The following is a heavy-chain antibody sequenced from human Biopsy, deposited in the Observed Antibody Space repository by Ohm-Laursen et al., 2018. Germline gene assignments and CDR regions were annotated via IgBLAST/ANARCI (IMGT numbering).Heavy chain of an antibody. Sequence: GTLSLTCTVSRASISNGGYYWSWIRQPPGKGLEWIGEINHSGSTNYNPSLKSRVTISLDTSKNQLSLKLSSVTAADTAVYYCARESDSSGYYYRDYWGQGTLVTVSS. D-gene: IGHD3-22*01. CDR3: ARESDSSGYYYRDY. J-gene: IGHJ4*02. CDR2: INHSGST. CDR1: RASISNGGYY. V-gene: IGHV4-39*07.